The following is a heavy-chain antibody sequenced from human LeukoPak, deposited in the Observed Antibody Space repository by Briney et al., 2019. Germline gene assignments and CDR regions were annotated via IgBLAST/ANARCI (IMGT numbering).Heavy chain of an antibody. Sequence: GGSLRPSCAASGFTFSKFWMTWARQAPGKGLAWVANINEDGSETHYVDSVKGRFTISRDNAKNSLFLQLNSLRAEDTAVYHCVVGGHLDYWGQGILVTVSS. J-gene: IGHJ4*02. CDR3: VVGGHLDY. D-gene: IGHD2-15*01. CDR2: INEDGSET. V-gene: IGHV3-7*01. CDR1: GFTFSKFW.